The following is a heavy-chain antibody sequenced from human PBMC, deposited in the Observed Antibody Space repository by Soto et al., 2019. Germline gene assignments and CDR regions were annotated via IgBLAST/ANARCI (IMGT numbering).Heavy chain of an antibody. CDR3: TTGSDEGY. CDR1: GFAFSSAW. CDR2: IKTRSEGVST. Sequence: EVQLVESGGGLVKPGESLRLSCAASGFAFSSAWMNWVRQAPGKGLEWVGRIKTRSEGVSTQYPAPVRGRFTISRDDSKNTLSLQLSGLKIEDTAVYNCTTGSDEGYWGQGTLVTVSS. J-gene: IGHJ4*02. V-gene: IGHV3-15*07.